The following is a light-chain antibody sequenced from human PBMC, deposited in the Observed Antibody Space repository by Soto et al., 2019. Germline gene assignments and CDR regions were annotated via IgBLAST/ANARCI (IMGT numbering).Light chain of an antibody. J-gene: IGKJ5*01. Sequence: PASISFRSSESLVYSDGNIYLFWFQQRPGQSPRRLISKVSDRDSGVPDRFSGSGSGTYSRMKIRRVEAWDVGIHYGMQGTYRRPITFGLGTRLEIK. CDR1: ESLVYSDGNIY. V-gene: IGKV2-30*01. CDR2: KVS. CDR3: MQGTYRRPIT.